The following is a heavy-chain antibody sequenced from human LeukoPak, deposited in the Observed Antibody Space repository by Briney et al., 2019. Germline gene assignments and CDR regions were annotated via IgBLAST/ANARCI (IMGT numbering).Heavy chain of an antibody. CDR2: ISGSGGRT. D-gene: IGHD4-17*01. J-gene: IGHJ6*02. CDR3: AREITDDYGDYYYGMDV. Sequence: PGGSLRLSCAASGFTFSSNAMSWVRQAPGKGLEWVSAISGSGGRTDYADSVKGRFTLSRDNSKNTLYMQVNSLRAEDTAVYYCAREITDDYGDYYYGMDVWGQGTTVTVSS. CDR1: GFTFSSNA. V-gene: IGHV3-23*01.